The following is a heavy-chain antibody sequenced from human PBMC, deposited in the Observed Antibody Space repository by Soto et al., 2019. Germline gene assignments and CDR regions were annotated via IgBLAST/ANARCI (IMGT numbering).Heavy chain of an antibody. D-gene: IGHD6-25*01. Sequence: PSETLSLTCTVSGGSISIYYWSWSRQPPGKGLEWIGYIYYSGSTNYNPSLKSRVTISVDTSKNQFSLKLSSVTAADTAVYYCARRKERSGPHYFDSWGQGSLVTVSS. J-gene: IGHJ4*02. V-gene: IGHV4-59*01. CDR2: IYYSGST. CDR3: ARRKERSGPHYFDS. CDR1: GGSISIYY.